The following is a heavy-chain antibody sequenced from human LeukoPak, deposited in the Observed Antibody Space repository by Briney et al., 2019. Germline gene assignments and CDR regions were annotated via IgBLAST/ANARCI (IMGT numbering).Heavy chain of an antibody. J-gene: IGHJ6*02. CDR3: ARERIKDYYYGMDV. D-gene: IGHD3-10*01. CDR2: LSYAGIDK. Sequence: GGSLRLSCAASGLTFSSYAMHWVRQAPGKGLEWVAVLSYAGIDKYYADSVKGRFTISSDNSKNTLYLQVNSLRAEDTAVYYCARERIKDYYYGMDVWGQGTTVTVSS. V-gene: IGHV3-30*04. CDR1: GLTFSSYA.